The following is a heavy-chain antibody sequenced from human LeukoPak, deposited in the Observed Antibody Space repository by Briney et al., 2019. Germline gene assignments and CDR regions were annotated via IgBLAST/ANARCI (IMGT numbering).Heavy chain of an antibody. V-gene: IGHV3-7*04. J-gene: IGHJ4*02. D-gene: IGHD2-15*01. Sequence: PGGSLRLSCAASGFTFSNFAMSWVRQASGKGLEWVANIHQDGNEKYYVDSVKGRFTISRDNAKNSLYLQMNSLRAEDTAVYYCARGDKFSGDYWGQGTLVTVSS. CDR1: GFTFSNFA. CDR3: ARGDKFSGDY. CDR2: IHQDGNEK.